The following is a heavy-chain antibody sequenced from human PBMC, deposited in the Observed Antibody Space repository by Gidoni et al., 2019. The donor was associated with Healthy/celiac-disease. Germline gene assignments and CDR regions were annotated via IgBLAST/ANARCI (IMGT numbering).Heavy chain of an antibody. J-gene: IGHJ5*02. V-gene: IGHV5-51*03. CDR2: IYPGYSDT. D-gene: IGHD6-6*01. Sequence: EVQLVQSGAEVKKPGESLKISCKGSGYSVTSYWIGRVRQMPGKGREWMGIIYPGYSDTRYSPSFQGQVTISAYKSISTAYLQWSSLKASDTAMYYCARRGAEAARAGGFDPWGQGTLVTVSS. CDR3: ARRGAEAARAGGFDP. CDR1: GYSVTSYW.